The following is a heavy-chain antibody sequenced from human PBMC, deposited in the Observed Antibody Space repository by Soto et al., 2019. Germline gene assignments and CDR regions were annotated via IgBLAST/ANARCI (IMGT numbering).Heavy chain of an antibody. CDR3: VRDPHIISDSGSYPDSDAFDI. V-gene: IGHV3-64D*06. D-gene: IGHD1-26*01. Sequence: GGSLRLSCSASGFTFSSYAMHWVRQAPGKGLEYVSAIGSNGGSTYYADSVKGRFTISRDNSKNTLYLQMSSLRAEDTAVYYCVRDPHIISDSGSYPDSDAFDIWGQGTMVTVSS. J-gene: IGHJ3*02. CDR2: IGSNGGST. CDR1: GFTFSSYA.